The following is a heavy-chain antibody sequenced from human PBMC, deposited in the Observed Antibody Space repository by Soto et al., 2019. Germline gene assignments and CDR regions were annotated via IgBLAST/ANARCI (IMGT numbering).Heavy chain of an antibody. V-gene: IGHV1-3*04. J-gene: IGHJ5*02. D-gene: IGHD1-7*01. Sequence: ASVKVSCKASGYTFTNNVIHWLRQAPGQTLEWMGWIHTAKGNTKYSQKFEARVTLTRDTAASTAYMELNSLRSDDTAVYYCARDLIWTYTWNYARLNYLDPWGQGTLVTVSS. CDR1: GYTFTNNV. CDR3: ARDLIWTYTWNYARLNYLDP. CDR2: IHTAKGNT.